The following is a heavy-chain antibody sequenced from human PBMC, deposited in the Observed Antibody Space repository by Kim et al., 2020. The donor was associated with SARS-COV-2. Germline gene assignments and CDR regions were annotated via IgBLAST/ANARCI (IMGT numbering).Heavy chain of an antibody. CDR1: GGSMTSYY. J-gene: IGHJ4*02. D-gene: IGHD3-10*01. CDR2: IYYTGST. V-gene: IGHV4-59*08. Sequence: SETLSLTCTVSGGSMTSYYWSWIRQPPGKGLEWIGYIYYTGSTHYNSSLKSRVTISVDTSKNQFSLKLSSVTAADTAVYYCARHPDYFGSGSQFDSWGQGTLVTVSS. CDR3: ARHPDYFGSGSQFDS.